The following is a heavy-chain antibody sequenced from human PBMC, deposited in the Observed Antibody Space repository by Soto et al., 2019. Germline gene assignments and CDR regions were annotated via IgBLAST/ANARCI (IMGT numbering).Heavy chain of an antibody. J-gene: IGHJ4*02. Sequence: SETMSLTSTVAGGYISSRSDYWVRIRQPPGKGLEWIGSIYYSGSTYYNPSLKSRVTISVDTSKNQFSLKLSSVTAADTAVYYCAGIAVAGPRLDYWGQGTLVPVSP. CDR1: GGYISSRSDY. CDR3: AGIAVAGPRLDY. CDR2: IYYSGST. D-gene: IGHD6-19*01. V-gene: IGHV4-39*01.